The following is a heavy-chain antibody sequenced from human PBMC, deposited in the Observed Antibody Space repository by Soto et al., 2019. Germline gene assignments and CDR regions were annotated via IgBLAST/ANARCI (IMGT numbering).Heavy chain of an antibody. D-gene: IGHD3-22*01. V-gene: IGHV1-3*01. J-gene: IGHJ5*02. Sequence: ASVKVSCKASGYTFTSYAMHWVRQAPGQRLEWMGWINAGNGNTGYAQKFQGRVTMTRNTSISTAYMELSSLRSEDTAVYYCARGLVITNWFDPWGQGTLVTVSS. CDR1: GYTFTSYA. CDR3: ARGLVITNWFDP. CDR2: INAGNGNT.